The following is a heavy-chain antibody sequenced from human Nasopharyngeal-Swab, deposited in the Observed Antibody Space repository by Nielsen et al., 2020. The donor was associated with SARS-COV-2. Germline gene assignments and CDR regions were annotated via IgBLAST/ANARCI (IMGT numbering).Heavy chain of an antibody. V-gene: IGHV3-11*04. CDR2: ISSSGSTI. Sequence: GESLKISCAASGFTFSDYYMSWIRQAPGKGLEWVSYISSSGSTIYYADSVKGRFTISRDHAKNSLYLQMNSLRAEDTAVYYCATLYGSGIYAGYYYYYGMDVWGQGTTVTVSS. D-gene: IGHD3-10*01. CDR3: ATLYGSGIYAGYYYYYGMDV. CDR1: GFTFSDYY. J-gene: IGHJ6*02.